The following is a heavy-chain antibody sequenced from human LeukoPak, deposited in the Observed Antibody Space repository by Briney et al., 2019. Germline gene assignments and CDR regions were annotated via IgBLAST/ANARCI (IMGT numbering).Heavy chain of an antibody. V-gene: IGHV4-59*12. CDR1: GGSISSYY. J-gene: IGHJ4*02. Sequence: PSETLSLTCTVSGGSISSYYWSCIRQPPGKGLEWIGYIYYSGSINYNPSLKSRVTMSVDTSKNQFSLKLSSVTAADTAVYYCARGDYGYFDYWGQGTLVTVSS. D-gene: IGHD4-17*01. CDR2: IYYSGSI. CDR3: ARGDYGYFDY.